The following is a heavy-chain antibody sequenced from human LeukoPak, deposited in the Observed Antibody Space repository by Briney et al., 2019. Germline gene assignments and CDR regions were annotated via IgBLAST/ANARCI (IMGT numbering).Heavy chain of an antibody. D-gene: IGHD1-26*01. CDR1: GFTSRNNF. Sequence: LPGGSLRLSCAASGFTSRNNFTNVWMSWVRQAPGKGLEWVSGISGSGGSTYYADSVKGRFTISRDNSKNTLSLQMNSLRAEDTAVYYCAEGSVGATGGAFDIWGLGTMVTVSS. CDR3: AEGSVGATGGAFDI. V-gene: IGHV3-23*01. CDR2: ISGSGGST. J-gene: IGHJ3*02.